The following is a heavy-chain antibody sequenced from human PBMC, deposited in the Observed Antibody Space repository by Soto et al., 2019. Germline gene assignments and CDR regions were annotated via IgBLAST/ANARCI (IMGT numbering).Heavy chain of an antibody. CDR1: GYTFTSYY. V-gene: IGHV1-46*01. CDR3: ASPYGDYAYSYAMDV. D-gene: IGHD4-17*01. CDR2: INPSGVGR. Sequence: ASVKVSCNASGYTFTSYYMHWLRQAPGQGLEWMGIINPSGVGRSYAQKFQGRVTMTRDTSTSTVYMELSSLRSEDTAVYYCASPYGDYAYSYAMDVWGQGTTVTVSS. J-gene: IGHJ6*02.